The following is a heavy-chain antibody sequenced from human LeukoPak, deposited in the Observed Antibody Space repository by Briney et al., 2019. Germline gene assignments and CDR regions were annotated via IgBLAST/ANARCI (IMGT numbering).Heavy chain of an antibody. CDR3: GRQELTYYYGSGSYYNPTFFDY. CDR2: IYPGDSYT. J-gene: IGHJ4*02. CDR1: GYSFTSYW. Sequence: GESLKISCKGSGYSFTSYWIGWVRQMPGKGLEGMGVIYPGDSYTMYRPSFQGQGTISADKSITTAHLQWSSMKASATAMYYCGRQELTYYYGSGSYYNPTFFDYWGQGTLVTVSS. V-gene: IGHV5-51*01. D-gene: IGHD3-10*01.